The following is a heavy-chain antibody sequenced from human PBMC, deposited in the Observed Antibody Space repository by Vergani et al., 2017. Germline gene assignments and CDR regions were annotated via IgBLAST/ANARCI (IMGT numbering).Heavy chain of an antibody. CDR1: GYSFTSYW. V-gene: IGHV5-51*01. D-gene: IGHD2-2*01. Sequence: EVQLVQSGAEVKKPGESLKISCKGSGYSFTSYWIGWVRQMPGKGLEWMGLIYPGDSDTRYSPSFQGQVTISADKSISTAYLQWSSLKASDTAMYYCATYCSSTSCYLGEDHGYWGQGTLVTVSS. CDR2: IYPGDSDT. CDR3: ATYCSSTSCYLGEDHGY. J-gene: IGHJ4*02.